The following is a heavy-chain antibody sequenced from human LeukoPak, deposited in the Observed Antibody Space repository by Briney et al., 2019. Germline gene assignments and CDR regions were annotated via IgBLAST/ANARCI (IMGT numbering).Heavy chain of an antibody. CDR2: FGPEDGET. CDR3: ATLGSYSSSPDP. CDR1: VYTLTELS. J-gene: IGHJ5*02. Sequence: ASVKVSCKVSVYTLTELSMHWVRQAPGKGLEWMGGFGPEDGETIYAQKFQGRVTMTEDTSTDTAYMELSSLRSEDTAVYYCATLGSYSSSPDPWGQGTLVTVSS. D-gene: IGHD6-13*01. V-gene: IGHV1-24*01.